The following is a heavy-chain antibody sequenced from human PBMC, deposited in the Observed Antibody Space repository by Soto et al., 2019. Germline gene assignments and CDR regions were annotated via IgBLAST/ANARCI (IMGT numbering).Heavy chain of an antibody. J-gene: IGHJ5*02. CDR3: ARLHYGGSSAWFDP. CDR2: INPSGGST. Sequence: QVQLVQSGAEVKKPGASVTVSCKTSGYTFSSHYIHWVRQAPGQGLEWMGLINPSGGSTDYAQKFQGRNTMTRDTSTSTVYMELSSLTSGDTAVYYCARLHYGGSSAWFDPWGQGTLVTVSS. V-gene: IGHV1-46*01. CDR1: GYTFSSHY. D-gene: IGHD2-15*01.